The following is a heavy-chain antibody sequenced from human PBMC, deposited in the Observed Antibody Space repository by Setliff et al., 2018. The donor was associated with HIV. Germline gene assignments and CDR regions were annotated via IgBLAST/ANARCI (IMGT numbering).Heavy chain of an antibody. CDR1: GYSISSGFY. Sequence: SETLSLTCNVSGYSISSGFYWGWIRQPPGKGLEWIGNIFHSGNTDQNPSLRSRVTMSVETSENQFSLRLNSVTAADTAVYYCARRTIWGDAFDIWGRGTMVTVSS. V-gene: IGHV4-38-2*02. J-gene: IGHJ3*02. CDR2: IFHSGNT. CDR3: ARRTIWGDAFDI. D-gene: IGHD3-16*01.